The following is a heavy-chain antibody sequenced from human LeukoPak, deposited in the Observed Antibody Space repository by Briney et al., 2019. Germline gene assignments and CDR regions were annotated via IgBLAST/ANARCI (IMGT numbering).Heavy chain of an antibody. Sequence: SETLSLTCTVSGGSISSYCWSWIRQPPGKGLEWIGYIYYSGSTNYSPSLKSRVTISVDTSKNQFSLKLSSVTAADTAVYYCARDDLSPFDYWGQGTLVTVSS. CDR3: ARDDLSPFDY. J-gene: IGHJ4*02. CDR2: IYYSGST. CDR1: GGSISSYC. V-gene: IGHV4-59*12.